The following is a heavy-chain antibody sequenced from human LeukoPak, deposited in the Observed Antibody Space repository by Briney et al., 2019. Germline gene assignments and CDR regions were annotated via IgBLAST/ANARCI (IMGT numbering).Heavy chain of an antibody. CDR3: ARDADIVVVPAACFDY. V-gene: IGHV1-8*03. CDR1: GYTFTSYD. CDR2: VDPNSGYT. D-gene: IGHD2-2*01. J-gene: IGHJ4*02. Sequence: ASVKVSCKASGYTFTSYDINWVRQATGQGLEWMGWVDPNSGYTGYAQKFQGRVTITRDTSISTAYMELSSLRSDDTAVYYCARDADIVVVPAACFDYWGQGTLVTVSS.